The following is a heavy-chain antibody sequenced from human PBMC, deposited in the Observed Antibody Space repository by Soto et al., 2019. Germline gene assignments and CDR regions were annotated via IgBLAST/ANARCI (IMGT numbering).Heavy chain of an antibody. D-gene: IGHD1-26*01. CDR3: ARVLGGSYASYFDY. V-gene: IGHV1-69*01. J-gene: IGHJ4*02. CDR1: GGTFSSYA. Sequence: QVQLVQSGAEVKKPGSSVKVSCKASGGTFSSYAISWVRQAPGQVLEWMGGIIPIFGTANYAQQFQGRVTITADESTSTAYRVLGSLRSEDTAVYYCARVLGGSYASYFDYWGQGTLVTVSS. CDR2: IIPIFGTA.